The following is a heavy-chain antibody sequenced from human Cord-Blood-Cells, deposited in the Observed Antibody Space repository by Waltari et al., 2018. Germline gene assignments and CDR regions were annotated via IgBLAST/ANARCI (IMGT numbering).Heavy chain of an antibody. Sequence: QVQLVESGGGVVQPGRSLRLSCAASGFTFSSYAMHWVRQAPGKGLEWVVVISYDGSNKYYADSVKGRFTISRDNSKNTLYLQMNSLRAEDTAVYYCARGKGSPFDYWGQGTLVTVSS. J-gene: IGHJ4*02. D-gene: IGHD1-26*01. V-gene: IGHV3-30-3*01. CDR3: ARGKGSPFDY. CDR2: ISYDGSNK. CDR1: GFTFSSYA.